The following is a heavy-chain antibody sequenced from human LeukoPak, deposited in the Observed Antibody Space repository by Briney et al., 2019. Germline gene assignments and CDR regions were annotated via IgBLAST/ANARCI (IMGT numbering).Heavy chain of an antibody. J-gene: IGHJ4*02. Sequence: PSETLSLTCTVSGGSLSSYYWSWLRQPPGKGLEWIGYIYYSGSTNYNPSLKSRVTISVDTSKNQFSLKLSSVTAADTAVYYCARIMEGYCSSTSCQRWGQGTLVTVSS. CDR1: GGSLSSYY. V-gene: IGHV4-59*08. CDR2: IYYSGST. D-gene: IGHD2-2*01. CDR3: ARIMEGYCSSTSCQR.